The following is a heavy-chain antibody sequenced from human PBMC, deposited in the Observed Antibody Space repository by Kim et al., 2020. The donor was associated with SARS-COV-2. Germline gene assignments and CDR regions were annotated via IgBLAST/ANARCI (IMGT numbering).Heavy chain of an antibody. Sequence: SETLSLTCTVSGGSISSYYWSWIRQPPGKGLEWIGYIYYSGSTNYNPSLKSRVTISVDTSKNQFSLKLSSVTAADTAVYYCARDYRIAAAGTRYYYYYGMDVWGQGTTVTVSS. V-gene: IGHV4-59*01. CDR1: GGSISSYY. D-gene: IGHD6-13*01. J-gene: IGHJ6*02. CDR2: IYYSGST. CDR3: ARDYRIAAAGTRYYYYYGMDV.